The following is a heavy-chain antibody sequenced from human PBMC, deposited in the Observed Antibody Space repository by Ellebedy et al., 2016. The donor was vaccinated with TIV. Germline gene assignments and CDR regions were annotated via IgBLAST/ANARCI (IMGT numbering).Heavy chain of an antibody. CDR2: IKEDGGLI. V-gene: IGHV3-7*01. J-gene: IGHJ6*02. CDR1: GFVFSSSW. Sequence: GESLKISCAASGFVFSSSWMSWLRQAPGKGLEWVADIKEDGGLIYYVDSVKGRFTISRDNAKNTLYLQMNSLRAEDTAVYYCARVEVGRSGPSYGMDVWGQGTTVTVSS. CDR3: ARVEVGRSGPSYGMDV. D-gene: IGHD6-19*01.